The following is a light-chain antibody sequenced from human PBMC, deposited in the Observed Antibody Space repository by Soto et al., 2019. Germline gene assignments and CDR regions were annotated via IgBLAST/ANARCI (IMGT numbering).Light chain of an antibody. CDR3: QQYINWPPYT. V-gene: IGKV3-15*01. Sequence: EIVMTQSPATLSVSPGERATLSSRASQNVSSNLAWYQQKPGQAPRLLIYGASTRATGIPARFSGSGSGREFTLTISSLQSEDFAVYYCQQYINWPPYTFGQGTKLEIK. J-gene: IGKJ2*01. CDR1: QNVSSN. CDR2: GAS.